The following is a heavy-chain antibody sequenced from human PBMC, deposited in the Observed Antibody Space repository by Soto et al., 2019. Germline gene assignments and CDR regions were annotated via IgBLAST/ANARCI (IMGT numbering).Heavy chain of an antibody. CDR1: GFTFSDYY. D-gene: IGHD3-9*01. Sequence: GSLRLSCAASGFTFSDYYMSWIRQAPGKGLEWVSYISSTATTIYYADSVKGRFTISRDNAKNSLYLQMNSLRAEDTAVYYCARDLTPRGYDILTGYFNWFDPWGQGTLVTVSS. CDR3: ARDLTPRGYDILTGYFNWFDP. J-gene: IGHJ5*02. CDR2: ISSTATTI. V-gene: IGHV3-11*01.